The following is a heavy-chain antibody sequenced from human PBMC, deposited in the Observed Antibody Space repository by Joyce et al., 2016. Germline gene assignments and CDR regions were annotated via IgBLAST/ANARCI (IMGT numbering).Heavy chain of an antibody. V-gene: IGHV4-34*02. CDR1: SGLFSGFF. Sequence: QVQLQQWGAGLLKTSETLSLTCAVFSGLFSGFFWSWVRQPPGKGLEWIGDTTHSGATHYNPSLRSRLTMSVDTSRKEFSLKLSSVTVADTAIYYCARSQWLTPLMYWGQGTPVTVSS. CDR2: TTHSGAT. J-gene: IGHJ4*02. D-gene: IGHD6-19*01. CDR3: ARSQWLTPLMY.